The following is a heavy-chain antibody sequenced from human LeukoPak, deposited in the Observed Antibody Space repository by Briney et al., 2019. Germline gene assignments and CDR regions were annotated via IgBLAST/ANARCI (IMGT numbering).Heavy chain of an antibody. D-gene: IGHD4-23*01. J-gene: IGHJ3*02. Sequence: GGSLRLSCAASGFTFSTYTMNWVRQAPGKGLEWVSFISSNSGTIYYADSVRGRFTISRDNAKNSLYLEMNSLRDEDTAVYYCAREMYGGNSGAFDIWGQGTMVTVSS. CDR3: AREMYGGNSGAFDI. V-gene: IGHV3-48*02. CDR1: GFTFSTYT. CDR2: ISSNSGTI.